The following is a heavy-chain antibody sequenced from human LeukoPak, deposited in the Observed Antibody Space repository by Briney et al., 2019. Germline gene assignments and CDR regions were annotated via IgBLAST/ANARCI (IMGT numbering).Heavy chain of an antibody. D-gene: IGHD3-10*01. CDR1: GGTFSSYA. J-gene: IGHJ5*02. CDR3: ARVHSTMVRGVISYNWFDP. V-gene: IGHV1-69*05. Sequence: SVTVSFKASGGTFSSYAISWVRQAPGQGLEWVGGIIPIFGTANYAQKFQGRVTITTDESTSTAYMELSSLRSEDTAVYYCARVHSTMVRGVISYNWFDPWGQGTLVTVSS. CDR2: IIPIFGTA.